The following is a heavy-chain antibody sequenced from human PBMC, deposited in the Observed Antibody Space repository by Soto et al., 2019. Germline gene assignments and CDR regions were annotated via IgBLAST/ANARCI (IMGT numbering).Heavy chain of an antibody. D-gene: IGHD2-21*01. Sequence: SETLSLTCLVSGFPISSPYSWGWIRQPPGKGLEWIGSISHTGTTSYSPSLTSRVSISVDTSKNQVSLKLTSVTAADTAVYFCARVTIVIRDSYHFGVDVWGHGTTVTVSS. CDR2: ISHTGTT. J-gene: IGHJ6*02. CDR1: GFPISSPYS. V-gene: IGHV4-38-2*02. CDR3: ARVTIVIRDSYHFGVDV.